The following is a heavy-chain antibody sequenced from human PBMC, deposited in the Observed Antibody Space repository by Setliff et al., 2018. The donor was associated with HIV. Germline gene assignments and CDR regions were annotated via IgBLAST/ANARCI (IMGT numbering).Heavy chain of an antibody. CDR1: GGPIRSPNW. V-gene: IGHV4-4*02. CDR2: IFHGGNT. Sequence: SETLSLTCTVSGGPIRSPNWWSWVRQPPGKGLEWIGEIFHGGNTNYSPSLESRVTLSVDKSKNQFSLGLGSVTAADTAVYYCATLAAAGESYDYWGQGSLVTV. CDR3: ATLAAAGESYDY. J-gene: IGHJ4*02. D-gene: IGHD6-13*01.